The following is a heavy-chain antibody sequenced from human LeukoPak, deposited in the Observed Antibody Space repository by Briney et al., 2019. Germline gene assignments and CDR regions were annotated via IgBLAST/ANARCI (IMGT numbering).Heavy chain of an antibody. Sequence: PSETLSLTCAVYGGSFSGYYWSWIRQPPGKGLEWIGEINHSGSTNYNPSLKSRVTISVDTSKNQFSLKLSSVTAPDTAVYYCARADIVVVPAAILDSYYFDYWGQGTLVTVSS. D-gene: IGHD2-2*01. J-gene: IGHJ4*02. CDR2: INHSGST. CDR3: ARADIVVVPAAILDSYYFDY. CDR1: GGSFSGYY. V-gene: IGHV4-34*01.